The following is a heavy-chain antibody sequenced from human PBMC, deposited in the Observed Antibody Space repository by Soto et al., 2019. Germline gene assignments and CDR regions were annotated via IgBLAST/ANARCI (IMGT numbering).Heavy chain of an antibody. J-gene: IGHJ4*02. CDR2: ISWNSGSI. V-gene: IGHV3-9*01. D-gene: IGHD6-19*01. CDR3: AKALNIAVAGRDDY. Sequence: EVQLVESGGGLVQPGRSLRLSCAASGFTFDDYAMHWVRQAPGKGLEWVSGISWNSGSIGYADSVKGRFTISRDNAKNSLYLQMNSLRAEDTAFYYCAKALNIAVAGRDDYWGQGTLVTVSS. CDR1: GFTFDDYA.